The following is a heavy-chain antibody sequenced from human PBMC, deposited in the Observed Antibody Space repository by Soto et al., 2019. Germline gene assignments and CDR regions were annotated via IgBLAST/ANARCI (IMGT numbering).Heavy chain of an antibody. D-gene: IGHD1-26*01. V-gene: IGHV1-3*01. Sequence: ASVKASCKTSGCTVRRYATHWVRQAQGQRLEWMGWINAGNGNTKYSQKFQGRVTITRDTSASTAYMELSSLRSEDTAVYYCARDLLYLYRVGATSYRYGMEVWGQGSTVTGSS. CDR2: INAGNGNT. CDR3: ARDLLYLYRVGATSYRYGMEV. J-gene: IGHJ6*02. CDR1: GCTVRRYA.